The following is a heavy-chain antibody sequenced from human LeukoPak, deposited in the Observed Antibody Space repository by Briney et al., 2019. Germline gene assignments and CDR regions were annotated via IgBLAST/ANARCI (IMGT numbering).Heavy chain of an antibody. Sequence: GGSLRLSCAASGFIVSNNYMSWVRQAPGKGLEWVSAIYGGGTTYYRESVKGRFTISTDNSKNTLYLQMNSLRDEDTAVYYCARTYCGADCQSWSDWCQGTLVTVSS. V-gene: IGHV3-53*01. J-gene: IGHJ4*02. CDR3: ARTYCGADCQSWSD. D-gene: IGHD2-21*02. CDR2: IYGGGTT. CDR1: GFIVSNNY.